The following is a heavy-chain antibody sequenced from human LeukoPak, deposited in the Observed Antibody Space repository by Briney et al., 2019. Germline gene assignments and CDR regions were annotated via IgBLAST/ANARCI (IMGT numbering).Heavy chain of an antibody. CDR2: INHSGST. CDR1: GGSFSGYY. D-gene: IGHD6-13*01. J-gene: IGHJ4*02. CDR3: AVSSSWSPILDY. Sequence: PSETLSLTCAVYGGSFSGYYWSWIRQPPGKGLEWIGEINHSGSTNYNPSLKSRVTISVDTSKNQFSLKLSSVTAADTAMYYCAVSSSWSPILDYWGQGTLVTVSS. V-gene: IGHV4-34*01.